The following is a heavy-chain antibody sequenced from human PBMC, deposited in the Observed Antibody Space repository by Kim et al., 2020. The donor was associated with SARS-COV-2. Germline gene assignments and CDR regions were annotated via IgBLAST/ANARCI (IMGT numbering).Heavy chain of an antibody. CDR1: GDSVSSNSSA. CDR2: TYYRSKWYN. CDR3: ARDTPGQKAYDI. J-gene: IGHJ3*02. V-gene: IGHV6-1*01. Sequence: SHTLSLTCVISGDSVSSNSSAWNWIRQSPSRGLDWLVRTYYRSKWYNDYAGSVKSRITINADTSKNQFSLQLNSVSPEDTAVYYCARDTPGQKAYDIWGQGTMVTVSS.